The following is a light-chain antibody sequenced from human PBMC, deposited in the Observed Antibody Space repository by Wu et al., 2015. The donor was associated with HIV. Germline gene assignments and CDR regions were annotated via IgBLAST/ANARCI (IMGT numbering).Light chain of an antibody. CDR2: AAS. CDR1: QDIRNS. Sequence: DIQMTQSPSSLSASVGDKVTITCRASQDIRNSLAWLQQRPGQAPKLLXYAASTLESGVPSRFSGTGYGTDFTLTISGLQPDDFATYYCQQHSSIPYSFGQGTRLDIK. J-gene: IGKJ2*03. V-gene: IGKV1-NL1*01. CDR3: QQHSSIPYS.